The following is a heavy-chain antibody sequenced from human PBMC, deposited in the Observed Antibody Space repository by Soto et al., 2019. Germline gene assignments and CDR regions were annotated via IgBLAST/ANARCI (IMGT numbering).Heavy chain of an antibody. J-gene: IGHJ4*02. CDR1: GFTFSDYY. V-gene: IGHV3-11*04. CDR3: ARGSFFYETSGYYPPDY. Sequence: GGSLRLSCAASGFTFSDYYMSWIRQAPGKGLEWVSYISSSGSTIYYADSVKGRFTISRDNAKNSLYLQMRSLRAEDTAVYYCARGSFFYETSGYYPPDYWGQGTLVTVSS. CDR2: ISSSGSTI. D-gene: IGHD3-22*01.